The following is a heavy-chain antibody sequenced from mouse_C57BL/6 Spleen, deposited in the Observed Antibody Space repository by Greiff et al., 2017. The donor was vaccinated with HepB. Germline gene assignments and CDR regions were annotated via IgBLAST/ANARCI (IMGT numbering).Heavy chain of an antibody. V-gene: IGHV1-63*01. J-gene: IGHJ4*01. CDR1: GYTFTNYW. D-gene: IGHD1-1*01. Sequence: QVQLQQSGAELVRPGTSVKMSCKASGYTFTNYWIGWAKQRPGHGLEWIGDIYPGDGHTNYNEKFKGKATLTADKSSSTAYMQFSSLTSEDSAIYYGARSLTYYYGSSDDYYAMDYWGQGTSVTVSS. CDR3: ARSLTYYYGSSDDYYAMDY. CDR2: IYPGDGHT.